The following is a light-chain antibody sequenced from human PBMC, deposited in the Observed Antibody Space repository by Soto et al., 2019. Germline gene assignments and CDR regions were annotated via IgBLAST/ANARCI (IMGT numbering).Light chain of an antibody. V-gene: IGLV2-14*01. J-gene: IGLJ2*01. Sequence: QPVLTQPVSVSGSPGQSITISCTGTSSDVGNYNYVSWYQQHPGKAPKLMIYEVTNRPSGVSNRFSGSKSGNTASLTISGLQADDEADYYCSSYSSISTQVFGGGTKLTVL. CDR3: SSYSSISTQV. CDR1: SSDVGNYNY. CDR2: EVT.